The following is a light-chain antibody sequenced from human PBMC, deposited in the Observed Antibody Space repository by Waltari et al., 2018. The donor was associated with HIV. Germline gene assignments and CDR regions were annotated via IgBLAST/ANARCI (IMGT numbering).Light chain of an antibody. V-gene: IGKV1-5*03. CDR1: QDIDNW. J-gene: IGKJ2*01. CDR2: MTS. Sequence: IQMPQSPSNLSASVGDTVLLTCRASQDIDNWLAWYHQKPGRAPKLLISMTSVLESGVPSRFRGSGSGTTFTLTITGLQPDDIGTYFCQQYSTHYAFGQGTRVE. CDR3: QQYSTHYA.